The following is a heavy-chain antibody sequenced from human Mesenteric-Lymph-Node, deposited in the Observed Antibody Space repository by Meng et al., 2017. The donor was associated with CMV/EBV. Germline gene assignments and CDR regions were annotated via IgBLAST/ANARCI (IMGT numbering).Heavy chain of an antibody. V-gene: IGHV4-59*01. D-gene: IGHD1-26*01. Sequence: CTVSGGSINAYYWSWIRQSPRKGLESIGYIFYTGNAHYNPSLKSRVTISVDTSKNQFSLKLSSVTAADTAVYFCARVSSASFGAFDIWGQGTMVTVSS. CDR3: ARVSSASFGAFDI. CDR2: IFYTGNA. CDR1: GGSINAYY. J-gene: IGHJ3*02.